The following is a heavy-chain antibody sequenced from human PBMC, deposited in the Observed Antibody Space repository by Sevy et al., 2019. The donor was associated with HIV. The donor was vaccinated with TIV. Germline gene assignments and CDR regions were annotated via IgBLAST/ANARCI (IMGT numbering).Heavy chain of an antibody. V-gene: IGHV4-39*01. D-gene: IGHD3-22*01. CDR2: IYYSGST. CDR3: ARRYYDSSGYFDY. J-gene: IGHJ4*02. CDR1: GGSISSSSYY. Sequence: SETLSLTCTVSGGSISSSSYYWGWIRQPPGKGLEWIGSIYYSGSTYYNPSRKSRVTISVDTSKNQFSLKLSSVTAADTAVYYCARRYYDSSGYFDYWGQGTLVTVSS.